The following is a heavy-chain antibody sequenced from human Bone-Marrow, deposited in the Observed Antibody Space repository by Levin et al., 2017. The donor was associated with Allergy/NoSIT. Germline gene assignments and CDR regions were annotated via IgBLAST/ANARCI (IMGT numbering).Heavy chain of an antibody. CDR2: INYRGVT. V-gene: IGHV4-61*01. D-gene: IGHD5/OR15-5a*01. CDR3: ARNRIIVSGGNDYYYGMDI. CDR1: GGSVSSGTYY. J-gene: IGHJ6*02. Sequence: SETLSLTCSVSGGSVSSGTYYWSWIRRPPGKGLEWIGYINYRGVTKYNPSLKSRVTISVDTSKNEFSLKVTSVTAADTAVYYCARNRIIVSGGNDYYYGMDIWGQGTTVTVSS.